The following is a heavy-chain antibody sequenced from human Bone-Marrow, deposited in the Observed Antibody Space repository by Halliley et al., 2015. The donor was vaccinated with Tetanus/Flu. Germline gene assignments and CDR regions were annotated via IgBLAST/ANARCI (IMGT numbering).Heavy chain of an antibody. Sequence: VSVNYNGGSTSFADSVKGQFTISRDISKHTLYLQMNCLRAEVTAVYFCARSYYYAGSGYFDSWGQGTLVTVTS. CDR3: ARSYYYAGSGYFDS. D-gene: IGHD3-22*01. V-gene: IGHV3-53*01. J-gene: IGHJ4*02. CDR2: NYNGGST.